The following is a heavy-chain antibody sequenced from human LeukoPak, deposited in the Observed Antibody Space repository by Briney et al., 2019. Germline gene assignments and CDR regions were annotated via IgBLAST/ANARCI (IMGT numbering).Heavy chain of an antibody. J-gene: IGHJ4*02. CDR2: ISSSSSYI. CDR1: GFTFSSYS. CDR3: ARGTIAARLWDYFDY. D-gene: IGHD6-6*01. V-gene: IGHV3-21*01. Sequence: PVRSLRLSCAASGFTFSSYSMNWVRQAPGKGVEWVSSISSSSSYIYYADAVKGRFTISRDNAKNSLYLQMNSLRAEDTAVYYCARGTIAARLWDYFDYWGQGTLVTVSS.